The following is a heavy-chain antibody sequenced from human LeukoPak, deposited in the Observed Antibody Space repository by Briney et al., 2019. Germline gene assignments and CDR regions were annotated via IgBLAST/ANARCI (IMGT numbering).Heavy chain of an antibody. CDR1: GYTFTSYD. Sequence: ASVKVSCKASGYTFTSYDINWVRQATGQGLEWMGWISAYNGNTNYAQKLQGRVTMTTDTSTSTAYMELRSLRSDDTAVYYCARGHATVTRPTFDYWGQGTLVTVSS. J-gene: IGHJ4*02. CDR3: ARGHATVTRPTFDY. D-gene: IGHD4-17*01. V-gene: IGHV1-18*01. CDR2: ISAYNGNT.